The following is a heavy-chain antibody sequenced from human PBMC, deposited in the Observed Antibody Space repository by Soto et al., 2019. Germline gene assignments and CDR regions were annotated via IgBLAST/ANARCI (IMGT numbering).Heavy chain of an antibody. CDR3: AREAGGSYGLN. D-gene: IGHD1-26*01. CDR2: IWYDGSNK. V-gene: IGHV3-33*01. J-gene: IGHJ4*02. Sequence: QVQLVESGGGVVQPGRSLRLSCAASGFTFSSYGMHWVRQAPGKGLEWVAVIWYDGSNKYYADSVKGRFTISRDNSKNTLYLQMNSLRAEDTAVYYCAREAGGSYGLNWGQGTLVTVSS. CDR1: GFTFSSYG.